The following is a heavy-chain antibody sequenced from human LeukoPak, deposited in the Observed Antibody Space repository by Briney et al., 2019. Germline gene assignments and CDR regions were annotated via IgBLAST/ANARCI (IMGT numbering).Heavy chain of an antibody. CDR1: GFIFSSYA. J-gene: IGHJ4*02. D-gene: IGHD6-13*01. Sequence: GSLRLSCAASGFIFSSYAMSWIRQSPGKGLEWVGEITHAAILNYNPSLKGRVAISVDTSKSQVSLKLDSMTAADTAMYYCARGRGEAAGLDHWGQGTLVTVSS. CDR3: ARGRGEAAGLDH. V-gene: IGHV4-34*08. CDR2: ITHAAIL.